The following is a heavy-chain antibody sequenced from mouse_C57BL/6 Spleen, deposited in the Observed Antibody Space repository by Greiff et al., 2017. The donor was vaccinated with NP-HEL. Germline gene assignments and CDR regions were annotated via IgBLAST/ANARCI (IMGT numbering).Heavy chain of an antibody. Sequence: QVQLQQPGAELVKPGASVKVSCKASGYTFTSYWMHWVKQRPGQGLEWIGRIHPSDSDTNYNQKFKGKATLTVDKSSSTAYMQLSSLTSEDSAVYYCAMGRQLRLYAMDYWGQGTSVTVSS. V-gene: IGHV1-74*01. CDR2: IHPSDSDT. CDR1: GYTFTSYW. CDR3: AMGRQLRLYAMDY. J-gene: IGHJ4*01. D-gene: IGHD3-2*02.